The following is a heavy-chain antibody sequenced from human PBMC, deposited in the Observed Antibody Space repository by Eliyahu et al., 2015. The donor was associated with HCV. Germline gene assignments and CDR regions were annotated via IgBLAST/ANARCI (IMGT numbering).Heavy chain of an antibody. CDR2: IKEDGSER. V-gene: IGHV3-7*01. CDR3: ARVPPADDLWGYHFDY. J-gene: IGHJ4*02. Sequence: EVQLVESGGGLVQPGGSLRLSCEASGXPFXNFWMSWVRQAPGKGPEGVANIKEDGSERYYAASVKGRFTISRDNAENFLYLNINSLTVEDTAVYYCARVPPADDLWGYHFDYWGPGTLVTVSA. D-gene: IGHD3-3*01. CDR1: GXPFXNFW.